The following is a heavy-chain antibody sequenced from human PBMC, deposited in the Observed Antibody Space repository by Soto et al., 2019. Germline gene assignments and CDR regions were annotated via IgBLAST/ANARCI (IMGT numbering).Heavy chain of an antibody. CDR2: ISGSGGST. CDR1: GFTFSSYA. Sequence: GGSLRLSCAASGFTFSSYAMSWVRQAPGKGLEWVSAISGSGGSTYYADSVKGRFTISRDNSKNTLYLQMNSLRAEDTAVYYCAKAWGPYYSYGMDVWGQGTTVTVSS. CDR3: AKAWGPYYSYGMDV. J-gene: IGHJ6*02. V-gene: IGHV3-23*01. D-gene: IGHD7-27*01.